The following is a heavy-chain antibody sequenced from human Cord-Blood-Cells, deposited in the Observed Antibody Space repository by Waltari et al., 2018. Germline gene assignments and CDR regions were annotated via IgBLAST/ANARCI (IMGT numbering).Heavy chain of an antibody. Sequence: STTYNPSLKSRVTISVDTSKNQFSLKLSSVTAADTAVYYCARESSWTAPYYDFWSGYYDAFDIWGQGTMVTVSS. CDR2: ST. J-gene: IGHJ3*02. CDR3: ARESSWTAPYYDFWSGYYDAFDI. D-gene: IGHD3-3*01. V-gene: IGHV4-59*01.